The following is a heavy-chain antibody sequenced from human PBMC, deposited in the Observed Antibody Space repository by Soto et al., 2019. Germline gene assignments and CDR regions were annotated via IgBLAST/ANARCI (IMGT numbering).Heavy chain of an antibody. D-gene: IGHD2-8*01. CDR3: AKDRDCTNGVCFYMDV. Sequence: GGSLRLSCAASGFTVSSNYTSWVRQAPGKGLEWVSAISGSGGSTYYADSVKGRFTISRDNSKNTLYLQMNSLRAEDTAVYYCAKDRDCTNGVCFYMDVWGKGTTVTVSS. V-gene: IGHV3-23*01. CDR2: ISGSGGST. CDR1: GFTVSSNY. J-gene: IGHJ6*03.